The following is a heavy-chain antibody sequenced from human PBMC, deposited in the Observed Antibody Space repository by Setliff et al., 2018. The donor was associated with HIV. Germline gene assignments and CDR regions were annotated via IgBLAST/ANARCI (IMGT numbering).Heavy chain of an antibody. CDR1: GFIFGDYS. CDR3: TRDGAYHNFWSGYFFVY. Sequence: QAGGSLRLSCTASGFIFGDYSMTWVRQAPGKGLEWIGFSRNKAYAGTTEYAASVKGRFTISRDDSKNTTYLQMNILRTEDTALYYCTRDGAYHNFWSGYFFVYWGPGALVTVSS. J-gene: IGHJ4*02. D-gene: IGHD3-3*01. CDR2: SRNKAYAGTT. V-gene: IGHV3-49*04.